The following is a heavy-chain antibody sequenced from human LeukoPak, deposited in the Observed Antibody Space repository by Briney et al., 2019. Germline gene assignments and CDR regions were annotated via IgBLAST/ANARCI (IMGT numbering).Heavy chain of an antibody. CDR3: ARDNYDSSGFT. J-gene: IGHJ4*02. CDR1: GFTVSNTY. CDR2: IYSGGGT. Sequence: GGSLRLSCAASGFTVSNTYMSCVRQSPGKGLEWVSLIYSGGGTRYADSVKGRFTISRDNSRNTLYPQMNSLRAEDTALYYCARDNYDSSGFTWGQGTLVTVSS. V-gene: IGHV3-53*01. D-gene: IGHD3-22*01.